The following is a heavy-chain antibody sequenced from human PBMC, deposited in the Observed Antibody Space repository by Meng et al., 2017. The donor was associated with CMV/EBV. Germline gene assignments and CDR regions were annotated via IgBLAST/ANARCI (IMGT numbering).Heavy chain of an antibody. Sequence: QRHRQKWGAGLLKPSETLALTWAFDGGSFRGHYWSWIRQPPGKGREWIGEINHSGSTNYNPSLKSRVTISVDTSKNQFSLKLSSVTAADTAVYYCASSLTYPDYWGQGTLVTVSS. CDR2: INHSGST. D-gene: IGHD2-15*01. V-gene: IGHV4-34*01. CDR1: GGSFRGHY. J-gene: IGHJ4*02. CDR3: ASSLTYPDY.